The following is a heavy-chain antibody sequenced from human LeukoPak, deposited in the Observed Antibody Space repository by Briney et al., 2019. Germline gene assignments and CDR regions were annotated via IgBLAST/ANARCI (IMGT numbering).Heavy chain of an antibody. CDR3: ATGRYCSSTSCLGSWFDP. V-gene: IGHV3-23*01. J-gene: IGHJ5*02. D-gene: IGHD2-2*01. Sequence: GGSLRLSCAASGFTFSSYAMSWVRQAPGKGLEWVSAISGSGGSTYYADSVKGRFTISRDNSKNTLYLQMNSLRAEDTAVYYCATGRYCSSTSCLGSWFDPWGQGTLVTVSS. CDR1: GFTFSSYA. CDR2: ISGSGGST.